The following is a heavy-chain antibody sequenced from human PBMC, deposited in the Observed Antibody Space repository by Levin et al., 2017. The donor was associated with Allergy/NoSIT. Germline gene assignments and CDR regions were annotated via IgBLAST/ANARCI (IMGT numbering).Heavy chain of an antibody. J-gene: IGHJ4*02. CDR3: AKLLIVGASPLDY. V-gene: IGHV5-51*01. Sequence: GGSLRLSCKGSGYSFTSYWVGWVRQMPGKGLEWMGIINPGDSETRYSPSFQGQVTISADKSLSTAYLQWSSLKASDTAMYYCAKLLIVGASPLDYWGQGTLVTVSS. D-gene: IGHD1-26*01. CDR1: GYSFTSYW. CDR2: INPGDSET.